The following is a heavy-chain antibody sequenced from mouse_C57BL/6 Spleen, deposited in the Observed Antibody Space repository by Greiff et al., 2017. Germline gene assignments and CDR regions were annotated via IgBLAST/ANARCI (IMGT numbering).Heavy chain of an antibody. J-gene: IGHJ2*01. V-gene: IGHV1-26*01. CDR2: INPNNGGT. Sequence: VQLKHSGPELVKPGASVKISCKASGYTFTDYYMNWVKQSHGKSLEWIGDINPNNGGTSYNQKFKGKATLTVDKSSSTAYMELRSLTSEDSAVYYCARIGLPYYFDYWGQGTTLTVSS. CDR1: GYTFTDYY. D-gene: IGHD3-1*01. CDR3: ARIGLPYYFDY.